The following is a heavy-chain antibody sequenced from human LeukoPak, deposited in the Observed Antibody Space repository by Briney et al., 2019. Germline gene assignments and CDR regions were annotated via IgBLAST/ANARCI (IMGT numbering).Heavy chain of an antibody. CDR3: AKDFREYYYGSGSYGMDV. J-gene: IGHJ6*02. CDR1: GFAFDEYG. V-gene: IGHV3-20*04. D-gene: IGHD3-10*01. Sequence: GGSLRLSCAASGFAFDEYGMTWVRQVPGKGLEWVSGVNWNGRSTGYADSVKGRFTISRDNSKNTLYLQMNSLRAEDTAVYYCAKDFREYYYGSGSYGMDVWGQGTTVTVSS. CDR2: VNWNGRST.